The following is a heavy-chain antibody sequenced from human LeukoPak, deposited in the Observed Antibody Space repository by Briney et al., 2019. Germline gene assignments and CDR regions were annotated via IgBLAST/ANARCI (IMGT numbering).Heavy chain of an antibody. J-gene: IGHJ6*02. CDR1: GSTFSSYG. Sequence: GGSLRLSCAASGSTFSSYGMHWVRQAPGKGLEWVAVIWYDGSNKYYADSVKGRFTISRDNSKNTLYLQMNSLRAEDTAVYYCARDPPWNGMDVWGQGTTVTVSS. V-gene: IGHV3-33*01. CDR2: IWYDGSNK. CDR3: ARDPPWNGMDV. D-gene: IGHD1-1*01.